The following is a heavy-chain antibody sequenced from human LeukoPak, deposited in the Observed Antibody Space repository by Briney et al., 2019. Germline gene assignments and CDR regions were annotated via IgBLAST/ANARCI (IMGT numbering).Heavy chain of an antibody. J-gene: IGHJ6*03. V-gene: IGHV3-30*02. D-gene: IGHD2-21*02. CDR2: IWNDGSVK. Sequence: GGSLRLSCAASGFTFSSYAMHWVRQAPGEGLEWVAFIWNDGSVKYYADSVKGRFTISRDKSKNTLYLQMNSLRPEDTAVYYCAKDAGVTIYYYYHMDVWGKGTTVTISS. CDR3: AKDAGVTIYYYYHMDV. CDR1: GFTFSSYA.